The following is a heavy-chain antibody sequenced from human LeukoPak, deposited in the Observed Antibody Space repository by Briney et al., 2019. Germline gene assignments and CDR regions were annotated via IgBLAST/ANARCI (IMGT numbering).Heavy chain of an antibody. D-gene: IGHD1-26*01. CDR1: GFTFDDYA. Sequence: GRSLRLSCAASGFTFDDYAMHWVRQAPGKGLEWASGISWNSGSIGYADSVKGRFTTSRDNAKNSLYLQMNSLRAEDTALYYCAGGSYLLLDYWGQGTLVTVSS. V-gene: IGHV3-9*01. CDR3: AGGSYLLLDY. CDR2: ISWNSGSI. J-gene: IGHJ4*02.